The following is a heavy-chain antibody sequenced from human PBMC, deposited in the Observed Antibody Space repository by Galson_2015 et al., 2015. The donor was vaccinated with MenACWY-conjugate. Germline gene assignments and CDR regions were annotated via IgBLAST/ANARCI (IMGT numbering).Heavy chain of an antibody. V-gene: IGHV1-69*13. Sequence: SVKVSCKASGGTFSSYAISWVRQAPGQGLEWMGGIIPIFGTANYAQKFQGRVTITADESTSTAYMELSSLRSEDTAVYYCASGRELLANLDYWGQGTLVTVSS. CDR1: GGTFSSYA. CDR2: IIPIFGTA. J-gene: IGHJ4*02. D-gene: IGHD3-10*01. CDR3: ASGRELLANLDY.